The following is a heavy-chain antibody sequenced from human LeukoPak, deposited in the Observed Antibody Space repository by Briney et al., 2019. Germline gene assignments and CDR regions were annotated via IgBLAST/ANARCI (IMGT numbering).Heavy chain of an antibody. CDR1: GYPISSGYY. Sequence: PSETLSLTCAVSGYPISSGYYWGWIRQPPGKGLEWIGSMYHSGITYYNPSLKSRVTISVDTSKNQVSLRLTSVTAADTAVYYCAKESSSEIYYDFWSGYYSDVWGKGTTVTVSS. D-gene: IGHD3-3*01. J-gene: IGHJ6*04. CDR2: MYHSGIT. CDR3: AKESSSEIYYDFWSGYYSDV. V-gene: IGHV4-38-2*02.